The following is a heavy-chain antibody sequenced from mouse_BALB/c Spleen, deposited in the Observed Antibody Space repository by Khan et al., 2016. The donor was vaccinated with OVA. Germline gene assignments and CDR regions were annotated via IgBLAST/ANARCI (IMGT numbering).Heavy chain of an antibody. V-gene: IGHV3-2*02. CDR3: ARQNYYGYAMDY. CDR1: GYSITSDYA. J-gene: IGHJ4*01. CDR2: ISYSGST. Sequence: EVKLLESGPGLVKPSQSLSLTCTVTGYSITSDYAWNRIRQFPGNKLEWMGYISYSGSTSYNPSLRIRISITRDTSKNQFFLQLNSVTTEDTATFYCARQNYYGYAMDYWGQGTSVTVSS. D-gene: IGHD1-1*01.